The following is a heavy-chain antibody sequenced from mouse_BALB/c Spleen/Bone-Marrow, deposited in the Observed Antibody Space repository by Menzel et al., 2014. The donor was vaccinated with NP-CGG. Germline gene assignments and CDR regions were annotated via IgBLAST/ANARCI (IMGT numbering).Heavy chain of an antibody. D-gene: IGHD2-13*01. V-gene: IGHV1-69*01. J-gene: IGHJ3*01. CDR1: GYTFTDYW. Sequence: VQRVESGAELVMPGASVKMSCKASGYTFTDYWIHWVKQRPGQGLEWIGAIDTSYTYTTYNQKFKGKATLTVDASSSTAYIQLSSLTSGDSAVYYCANIYYGDYGWFSYWGQGTLVTVSA. CDR2: IDTSYTYT. CDR3: ANIYYGDYGWFSY.